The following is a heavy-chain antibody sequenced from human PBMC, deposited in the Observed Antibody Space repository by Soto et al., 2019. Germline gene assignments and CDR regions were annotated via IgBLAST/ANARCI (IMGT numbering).Heavy chain of an antibody. CDR3: AKDHGFDEFQLLYYSYYGLDV. CDR2: ISYDSTNK. D-gene: IGHD2-2*02. V-gene: IGHV3-30*18. CDR1: GFTFSDYG. J-gene: IGHJ6*02. Sequence: LRLSCAASGFTFSDYGMHWVRQAPGKGLEWVAVISYDSTNKYYGDSVKGRFTISRDNSKNTLYLQMNSLRAEDRAVYYCAKDHGFDEFQLLYYSYYGLDVWGQGTTVT.